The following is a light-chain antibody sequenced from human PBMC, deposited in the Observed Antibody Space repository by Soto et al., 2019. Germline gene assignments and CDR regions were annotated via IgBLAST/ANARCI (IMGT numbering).Light chain of an antibody. CDR1: QDISNY. CDR3: EQYDNLPIT. J-gene: IGKJ5*01. V-gene: IGKV1-33*01. CDR2: DES. Sequence: DIQMTESPSSLSASVGDRVTITCQASQDISNYLIWYQQKPGKAPKLLIYDESNLETVVPSRFSGSGSGTDFTFTISSLQPEDIATYYCEQYDNLPITFGQGTRLEMK.